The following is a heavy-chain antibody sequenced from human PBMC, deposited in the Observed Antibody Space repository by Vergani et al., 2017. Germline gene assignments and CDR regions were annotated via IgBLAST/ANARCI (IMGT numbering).Heavy chain of an antibody. CDR1: GGSISSYY. Sequence: QVQLQESGPGLVKPSETLSLTCTVSGGSISSYYWSWIRQPPGKGLEWIGYIYYSGSTNYNPSLKSRVTISVDTSKNQFSLKLSSVTAADTAVYYCARALGVAGTDYWGQGTLVTVSS. CDR3: ARALGVAGTDY. J-gene: IGHJ4*02. V-gene: IGHV4-59*12. D-gene: IGHD6-19*01. CDR2: IYYSGST.